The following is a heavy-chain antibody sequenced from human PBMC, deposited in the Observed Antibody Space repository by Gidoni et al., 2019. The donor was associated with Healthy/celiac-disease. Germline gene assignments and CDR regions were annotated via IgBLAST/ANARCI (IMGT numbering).Heavy chain of an antibody. CDR1: FSSYS. D-gene: IGHD3-3*01. CDR3: ARGWGGSYYDFWSGYPDDAFDI. V-gene: IGHV3-21*01. CDR2: ISSSSSYI. Sequence: FSSYSMNWVRQAPGKGLEWVSSISSSSSYIYYADSVKGRFTISRDNAKNSLYLQMNSLRAEDTAVYYCARGWGGSYYDFWSGYPDDAFDIWGQGTMVTVSS. J-gene: IGHJ3*02.